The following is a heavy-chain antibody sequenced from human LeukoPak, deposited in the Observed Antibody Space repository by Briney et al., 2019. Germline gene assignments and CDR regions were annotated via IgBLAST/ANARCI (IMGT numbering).Heavy chain of an antibody. CDR1: GGTFSSYA. J-gene: IGHJ4*02. D-gene: IGHD1-26*01. V-gene: IGHV1-69*06. CDR2: IIPIFGTA. Sequence: SVKVSCKASGGTFSSYAISWVRQAPGQGLEWMGGIIPIFGTANYAQKFQGRVTITADKSTGTAYMELSSLRSEDTAVYYCAKGSGSYWQNQEYYFDYWGQGTLVTVSS. CDR3: AKGSGSYWQNQEYYFDY.